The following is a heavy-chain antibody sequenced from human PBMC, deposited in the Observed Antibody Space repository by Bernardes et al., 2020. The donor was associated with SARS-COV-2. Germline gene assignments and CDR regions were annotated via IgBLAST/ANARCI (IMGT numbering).Heavy chain of an antibody. CDR1: GGSISDSY. CDR2: IYNSGST. V-gene: IGHV4-59*08. D-gene: IGHD3-10*01. CDR3: ARCYSPYGYPMTNFGMDV. Sequence: SETLSLTCTVSGGSISDSYWSWIRQPPGKGLDWIGYIYNSGSTNYNPSLESRVTISVDTSKNQFSLKLTSLTAADTAVYYCARCYSPYGYPMTNFGMDVWGQGTTVTVSS. J-gene: IGHJ6*02.